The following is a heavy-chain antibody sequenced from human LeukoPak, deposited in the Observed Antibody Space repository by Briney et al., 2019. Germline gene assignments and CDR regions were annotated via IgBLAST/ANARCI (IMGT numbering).Heavy chain of an antibody. V-gene: IGHV1-2*02. CDR3: ARVTTYYYDSSGYGTTAFDI. Sequence: GASVKVSCKTSGYTFTDYYMHWVRQAPGQGLEWMGWISAHNANTNYAQKFQGRVTMTRDTSISTAYMELSRLRSDDTAVYYCARVTTYYYDSSGYGTTAFDIWGQGTMVTVSS. J-gene: IGHJ3*02. D-gene: IGHD3-22*01. CDR2: ISAHNANT. CDR1: GYTFTDYY.